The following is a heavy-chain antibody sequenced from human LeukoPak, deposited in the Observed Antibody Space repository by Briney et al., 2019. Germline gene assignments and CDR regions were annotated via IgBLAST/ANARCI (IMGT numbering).Heavy chain of an antibody. CDR3: AKDSPEYYYGSGVAGYYYYGMDV. CDR1: GFTFSSYA. Sequence: GGSLRLSCAASGFTFSSYAMSWVRQAPGKGLEWVSAISGSGGSTYYADSVKGRFTISRDNSKNTLYLQMNSLRAEDTAVYYCAKDSPEYYYGSGVAGYYYYGMDVWGQGTTVTVSS. CDR2: ISGSGGST. V-gene: IGHV3-23*01. D-gene: IGHD3-10*01. J-gene: IGHJ6*02.